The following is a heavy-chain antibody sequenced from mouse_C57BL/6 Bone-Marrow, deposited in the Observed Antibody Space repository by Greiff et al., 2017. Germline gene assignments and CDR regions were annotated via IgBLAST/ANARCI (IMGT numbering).Heavy chain of an antibody. CDR2: IYPGDGDT. CDR1: GYAFSSYW. D-gene: IGHD1-1*01. CDR3: AIGAVVATDWYFDV. V-gene: IGHV1-80*01. J-gene: IGHJ1*03. Sequence: VQLQQSGAELVKPGASVKISCKASGYAFSSYWMNWVKQRPGKGLEWIGQIYPGDGDTNYNGKFKGKATLTADKSSSTAYMQLSSLTSEDSAVYFCAIGAVVATDWYFDVWGTGTTVTVSS.